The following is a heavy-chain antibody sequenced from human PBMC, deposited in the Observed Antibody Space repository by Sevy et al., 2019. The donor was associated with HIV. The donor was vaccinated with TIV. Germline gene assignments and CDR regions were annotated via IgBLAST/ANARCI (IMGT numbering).Heavy chain of an antibody. V-gene: IGHV3-15*01. Sequence: GGSLRLSCSXXXFDFFNXWMTWVRQAPGKGLEWVGRIKSETDGGTREYAAAVKGSFTISRDASKDTLYLQMNSLKTEDXXXYYCAXERWXFFXTSXRYXXPYFXSWGQGTLVTVSS. J-gene: IGHJ4*02. CDR1: XFDFFNXW. D-gene: IGHD1-26*01. CDR2: IKSETDGGTR. CDR3: AXERWXFFXTSXRYXXPYFXS.